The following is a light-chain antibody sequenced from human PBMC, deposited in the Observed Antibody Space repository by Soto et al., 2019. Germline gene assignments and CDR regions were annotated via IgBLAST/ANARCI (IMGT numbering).Light chain of an antibody. CDR1: NSDVGGYNY. CDR2: EVF. CDR3: SSYTTTNTLYV. Sequence: QSVLTQPASVSGSPGQSITIPCTGTNSDVGGYNYVSWYQHHPGKAPKLMIYEVFNRPSGVSSRFSGSKSGSTASLTISGLQAVDEADYYCSSYTTTNTLYVFGTGTKLTVL. J-gene: IGLJ1*01. V-gene: IGLV2-14*01.